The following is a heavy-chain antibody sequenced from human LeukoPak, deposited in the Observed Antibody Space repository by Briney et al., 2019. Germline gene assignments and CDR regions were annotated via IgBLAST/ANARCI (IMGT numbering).Heavy chain of an antibody. D-gene: IGHD3-22*01. CDR3: AKPRAYYYDSGGY. J-gene: IGHJ4*02. CDR2: ISGSGGST. Sequence: GGSLGLSCAASGFTFSDYYMSWIRQAPGKGLEWVSAISGSGGSTYYADSVKGRFTISRDNSKNTLYLQMNSLRAEDTAVYYCAKPRAYYYDSGGYWGQGTLVTVSS. V-gene: IGHV3-23*01. CDR1: GFTFSDYY.